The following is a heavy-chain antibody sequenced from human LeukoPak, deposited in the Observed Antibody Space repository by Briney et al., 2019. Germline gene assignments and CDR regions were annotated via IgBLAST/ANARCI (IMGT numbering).Heavy chain of an antibody. J-gene: IGHJ4*02. Sequence: PGGSLRLSCAASGFTFSSYWMHWVRQASGKGLVWVSHINSDGSSTSYADSVKGRFTISRDNAKNTLYLQMDRLRAEDTAVYYCTRGAHSSGWYGIDYWGQGTLVTVSS. CDR2: INSDGSST. D-gene: IGHD6-19*01. CDR3: TRGAHSSGWYGIDY. CDR1: GFTFSSYW. V-gene: IGHV3-74*01.